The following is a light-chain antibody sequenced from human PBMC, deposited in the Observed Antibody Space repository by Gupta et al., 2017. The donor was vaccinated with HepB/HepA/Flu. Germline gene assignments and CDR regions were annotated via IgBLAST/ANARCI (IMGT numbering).Light chain of an antibody. CDR2: DTS. V-gene: IGKV1-33*01. CDR1: PDISKY. J-gene: IGKJ5*01. CDR3: QQYDDLPRT. Sequence: DIQMTQSPSSLSASVGDRVTITCQASPDISKYLNWYQQKSGQAPKLLIYDTSSLETGVPPRFSGSGSGTDFTLTISSLQPEDAATSYCQQYDDLPRTFGQGTQLEIK.